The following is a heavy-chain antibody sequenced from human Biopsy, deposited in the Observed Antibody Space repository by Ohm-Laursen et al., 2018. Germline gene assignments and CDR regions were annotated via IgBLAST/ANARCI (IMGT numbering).Heavy chain of an antibody. CDR2: IYNDVST. J-gene: IGHJ3*01. V-gene: IGHV4-61*01. Sequence: SETLSLTCTVSGASVSSGSYDWSWLRQSPGKGLEWIGNIYNDVSTKYNPSLRSRVTISADKSANQFSLKLRSVTAADTAVYYCARGYAGLYEAFDFWGQGAVVTVAS. CDR1: GASVSSGSYD. D-gene: IGHD5-18*01. CDR3: ARGYAGLYEAFDF.